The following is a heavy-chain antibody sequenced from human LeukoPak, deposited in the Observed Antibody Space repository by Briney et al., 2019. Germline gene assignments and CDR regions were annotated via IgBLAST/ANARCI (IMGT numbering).Heavy chain of an antibody. Sequence: ASAKVSCKASGGTFSSYAISWVRQAPGQGLEWMGRIIPILGIANYAQKFQGRVTITADKSTSTAYMELSSLRSEDTAVYYCARVIGDYAYYYYGMDVWGQGTTVTVSS. CDR2: IIPILGIA. V-gene: IGHV1-69*04. J-gene: IGHJ6*02. CDR1: GGTFSSYA. D-gene: IGHD4-17*01. CDR3: ARVIGDYAYYYYGMDV.